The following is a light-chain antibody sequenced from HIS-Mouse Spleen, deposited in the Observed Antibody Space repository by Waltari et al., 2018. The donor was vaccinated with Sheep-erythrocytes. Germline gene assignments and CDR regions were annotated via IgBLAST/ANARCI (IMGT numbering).Light chain of an antibody. J-gene: IGLJ3*02. Sequence: GQSITISCTGTSSDVGSYNLVSWYQQHPGKAPKLMIYEGSKRPSGVSNRFSGSKSGNTATLTISGLQAEDEADYYCCSYAGSSTPWVFGGGTKLTVL. CDR1: SSDVGSYNL. CDR3: CSYAGSSTPWV. CDR2: EGS. V-gene: IGLV2-23*01.